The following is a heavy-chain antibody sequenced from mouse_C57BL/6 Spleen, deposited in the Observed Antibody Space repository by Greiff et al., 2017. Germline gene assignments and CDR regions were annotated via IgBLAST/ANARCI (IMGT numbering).Heavy chain of an antibody. V-gene: IGHV1-69*01. Sequence: QVQLKQPGAELVMPGASVKLSCKASGYTFTSYWMHWVKQRPGQGLEWIGEIDPSDSYTNYNQKFKGKSTLTVYKSSSTAYMQLSSLTSEDSAVYYCARDGNYGGYFDVWGTGTTVTVSS. CDR3: ARDGNYGGYFDV. J-gene: IGHJ1*03. D-gene: IGHD2-1*01. CDR2: IDPSDSYT. CDR1: GYTFTSYW.